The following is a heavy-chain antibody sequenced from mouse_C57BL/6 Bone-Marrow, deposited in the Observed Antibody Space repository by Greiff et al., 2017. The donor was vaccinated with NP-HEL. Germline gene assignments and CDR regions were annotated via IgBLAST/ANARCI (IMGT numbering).Heavy chain of an antibody. D-gene: IGHD1-1*01. V-gene: IGHV1-82*01. CDR3: ARQDYGSRAMDY. CDR2: IYPGDGDT. CDR1: GYAFSSSW. J-gene: IGHJ4*01. Sequence: QVQLQQSGPELVKPGASVKISCKASGYAFSSSWMNWVKQRPGKGLEWIGRIYPGDGDTNYNGKFKGKATLTADNSSSTAYMQLSSLTSEDSAVYFCARQDYGSRAMDYWGQGTSVTVSS.